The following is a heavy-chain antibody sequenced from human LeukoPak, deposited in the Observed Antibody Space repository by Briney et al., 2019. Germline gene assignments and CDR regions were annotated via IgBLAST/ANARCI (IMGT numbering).Heavy chain of an antibody. J-gene: IGHJ3*02. Sequence: SETLSLTCTVSGGSFSIYYWSWIRQPAGKGLEYIGRIYTSGSTNYNPSLKSRVTISVDTSKNQFSLKLSSVTAADTAVYYCARARYGSGSYDAFDIWGQGTMVTVSS. V-gene: IGHV4-4*07. CDR1: GGSFSIYY. D-gene: IGHD3-10*01. CDR3: ARARYGSGSYDAFDI. CDR2: IYTSGST.